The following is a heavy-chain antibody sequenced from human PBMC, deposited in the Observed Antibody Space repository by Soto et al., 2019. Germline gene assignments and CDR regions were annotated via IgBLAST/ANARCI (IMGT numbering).Heavy chain of an antibody. CDR2: IYHSGST. CDR3: ARAIGSNSRFDP. V-gene: IGHV4-30-2*01. Sequence: PSETLSLTCAVSGGSISSGGYSWSWIRQPPGKGLEWIGYIYHSGSTYYNPSLKSRVTISVDRSKNQFSLKLSSVTAADTAVYYCARAIGSNSRFDPWGQGTLVTVSS. J-gene: IGHJ5*02. CDR1: GGSISSGGYS. D-gene: IGHD4-4*01.